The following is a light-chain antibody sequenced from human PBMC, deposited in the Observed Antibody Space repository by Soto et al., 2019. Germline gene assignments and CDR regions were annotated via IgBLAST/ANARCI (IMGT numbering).Light chain of an antibody. CDR1: SSDVGSYNY. CDR2: DVS. CDR3: IAYTNISTYV. Sequence: QSVLTQPASVSGSPGQSIAISCTGTSSDVGSYNYVSWYHHHPGKAPKVMIYDVSSRPSGVSNRFSGSKSGNTASLTISGLQAEDEADYYCIAYTNISTYVFGTGTKLTVL. V-gene: IGLV2-14*03. J-gene: IGLJ1*01.